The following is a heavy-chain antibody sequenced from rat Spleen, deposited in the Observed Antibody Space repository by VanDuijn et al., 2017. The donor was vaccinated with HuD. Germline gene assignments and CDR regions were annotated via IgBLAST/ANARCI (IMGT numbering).Heavy chain of an antibody. CDR2: ITYDGDAT. V-gene: IGHV5-20*01. Sequence: EVKLVESGGGLVQPGRSLKLSCAVSGFNFNDYWMGWVRQAPTTGLEWVASITYDGDATYYRDSVKGRFSVSRDNAKNTLYLQMDSLRSEDTATYYCTTGVYWGQGVMVTVSS. J-gene: IGHJ2*01. CDR1: GFNFNDYW. CDR3: TTGVY.